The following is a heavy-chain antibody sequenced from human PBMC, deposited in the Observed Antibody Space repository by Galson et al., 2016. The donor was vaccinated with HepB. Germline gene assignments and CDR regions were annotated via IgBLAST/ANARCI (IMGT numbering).Heavy chain of an antibody. D-gene: IGHD3-16*01. CDR2: IYYNGST. J-gene: IGHJ4*02. CDR1: GGSISSSHYY. Sequence: SETLSLTCTVSGGSISSSHYYWGWIRQPPGKGLEWIGNIYYNGSTYYNPSLKSRVTISVDTSKNQFSLKLSSVTAADTAVYYCARAYVWGGYFEYWGQGTLVTVSS. V-gene: IGHV4-39*01. CDR3: ARAYVWGGYFEY.